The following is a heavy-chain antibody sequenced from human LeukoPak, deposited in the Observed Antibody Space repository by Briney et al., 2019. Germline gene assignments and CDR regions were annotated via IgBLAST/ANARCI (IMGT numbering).Heavy chain of an antibody. CDR2: IYYSGST. J-gene: IGHJ4*02. D-gene: IGHD4-23*01. CDR3: ARADYGGNGGY. Sequence: SETLSLTCTVSGGSISSSSYYWGWIRQPPGKGLEWIGSIYYSGSTYYNPSLKSRVTISVDTSKNQFSLKLSSVTAADTAVYYCARADYGGNGGYWGQGTLVTVSS. CDR1: GGSISSSSYY. V-gene: IGHV4-39*07.